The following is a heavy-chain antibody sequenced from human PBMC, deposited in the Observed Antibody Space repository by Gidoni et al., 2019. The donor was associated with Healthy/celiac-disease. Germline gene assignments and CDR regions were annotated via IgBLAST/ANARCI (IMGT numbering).Heavy chain of an antibody. CDR3: ASVDGSPDY. J-gene: IGHJ4*02. D-gene: IGHD1-26*01. V-gene: IGHV3-21*01. CDR2: ISSSSSYI. Sequence: ELQLVESGGVLVTPGGSLRLSCAASGFPFSSYSMNWVRQAPGKGLEWVASISSSSSYIYYADSVKGRFTISRDNAKNSLYLQMNSLRDEDTAVYYCASVDGSPDYWGQGTLVTVSS. CDR1: GFPFSSYS.